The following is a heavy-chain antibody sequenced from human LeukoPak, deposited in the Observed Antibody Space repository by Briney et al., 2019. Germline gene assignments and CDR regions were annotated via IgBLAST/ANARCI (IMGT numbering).Heavy chain of an antibody. CDR2: INPNSGDT. J-gene: IGHJ4*02. Sequence: ASVKVSCKASGYTITGYYIHWVRHAPGQGLERMGLINPNSGDTNYAQKFQVRGTMTRYTSINTTLMELSRLRSDDTAADYYSRDRLWNQGNFDYWGQGTLVTVSS. CDR1: GYTITGYY. CDR3: SRDRLWNQGNFDY. D-gene: IGHD1-1*01. V-gene: IGHV1-2*02.